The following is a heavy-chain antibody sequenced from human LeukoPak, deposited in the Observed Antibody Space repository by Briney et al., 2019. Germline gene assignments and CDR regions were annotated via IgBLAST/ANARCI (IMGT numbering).Heavy chain of an antibody. CDR1: GFTFSSYE. CDR3: ARETTHFDY. D-gene: IGHD4-17*01. J-gene: IGHJ4*02. Sequence: PGGSLRLSCAASGFTFSSYEMNWVRQAPGKGLEWVSYISSSGSTIYYADSVKGRFTISRDNAKNSLYLQMNNLRAEDTAVYYCARETTHFDYWGQGTLVTVSS. V-gene: IGHV3-48*03. CDR2: ISSSGSTI.